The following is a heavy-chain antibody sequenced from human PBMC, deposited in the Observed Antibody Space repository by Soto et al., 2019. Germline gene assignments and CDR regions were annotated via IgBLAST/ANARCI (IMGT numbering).Heavy chain of an antibody. J-gene: IGHJ4*02. CDR2: IYYSGST. Sequence: SETLSVTCTVSGGSISSSSYYWGWIRQPPGKGLEWIGSIYYSGSTYYNPSLKSRVTISVDTSKNQFSLKLSSVTAADTAVYYCARQTVAGQQFDYWGQGTLVTVSS. D-gene: IGHD6-19*01. CDR1: GGSISSSSYY. CDR3: ARQTVAGQQFDY. V-gene: IGHV4-39*01.